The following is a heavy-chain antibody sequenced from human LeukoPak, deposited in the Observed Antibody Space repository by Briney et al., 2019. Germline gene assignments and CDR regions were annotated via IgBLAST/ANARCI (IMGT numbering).Heavy chain of an antibody. CDR3: ARGQGTVTTH. J-gene: IGHJ4*02. CDR1: GGSFSGYY. Sequence: PSETLSLTCAVTGGSFSGYYWTWIRQPPGKGLEWIGEINHSGSANYNPSLMSRVTISLDTSKNHFSLNLSSVTAADTAVYYCARGQGTVTTHWGQGTLVTVSS. V-gene: IGHV4-34*01. D-gene: IGHD4-11*01. CDR2: INHSGSA.